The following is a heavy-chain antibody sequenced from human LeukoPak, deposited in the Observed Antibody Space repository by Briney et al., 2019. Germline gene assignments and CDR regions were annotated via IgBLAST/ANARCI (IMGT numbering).Heavy chain of an antibody. J-gene: IGHJ3*02. CDR2: IFHSGST. V-gene: IGHV4-30-2*01. CDR3: ARRGFVGGYSYVARAFDI. D-gene: IGHD5-18*01. Sequence: SQTLSLTCTVSGGSISSGGYYWSWIRQPPGKGLEWIGYIFHSGSTYYNPSLESRVTISVDRSKNQFSLKLSSVTAADTAVYYCARRGFVGGYSYVARAFDIWGQGTMVTVSS. CDR1: GGSISSGGYY.